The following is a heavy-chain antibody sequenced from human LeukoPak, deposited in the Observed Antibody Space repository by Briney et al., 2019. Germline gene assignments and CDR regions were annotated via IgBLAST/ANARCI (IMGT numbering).Heavy chain of an antibody. CDR2: ITGSGGST. CDR3: ARDLHYYVAMDV. V-gene: IGHV3-23*01. CDR1: GFTFSSYA. D-gene: IGHD3-10*02. J-gene: IGHJ6*02. Sequence: GGSLRLSCAVSGFTFSSYAMSWVRQAPGKGLEWVSGITGSGGSTYYADSMQGRFTTSRDNSKNTLYLQMNSLRAEDTAVYYCARDLHYYVAMDVWGQGTTVTVSS.